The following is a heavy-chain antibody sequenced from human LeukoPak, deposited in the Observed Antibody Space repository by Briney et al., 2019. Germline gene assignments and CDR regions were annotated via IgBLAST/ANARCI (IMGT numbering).Heavy chain of an antibody. CDR2: ISYDGSNK. V-gene: IGHV3-30*03. Sequence: GGSLRLSCVASGFTFSSYWIHWVRQAPGKGLEWVAVISYDGSNKYYADSVKGRFTISRDNSKNTLYLQMNSLRAEDTAVYYCARSTRITIFGVPPSYWGQGTLVTVSS. CDR1: GFTFSSYW. CDR3: ARSTRITIFGVPPSY. D-gene: IGHD3-3*01. J-gene: IGHJ4*02.